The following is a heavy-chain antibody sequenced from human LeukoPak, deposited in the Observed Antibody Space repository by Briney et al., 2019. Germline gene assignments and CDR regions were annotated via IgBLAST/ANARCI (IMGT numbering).Heavy chain of an antibody. D-gene: IGHD3-9*01. CDR2: IWYDGSNK. J-gene: IGHJ4*02. Sequence: PGGSLRLSCAASGFTFSSYGMHWVRQAPGKGLEWVAVIWYDGSNKYYADSVKGRFTISRDNSKNTLYLQMNSLRAEDTAVYYCARSYYDILTGYPPPPNFDYWGQGTLVTVSS. CDR1: GFTFSSYG. V-gene: IGHV3-33*01. CDR3: ARSYYDILTGYPPPPNFDY.